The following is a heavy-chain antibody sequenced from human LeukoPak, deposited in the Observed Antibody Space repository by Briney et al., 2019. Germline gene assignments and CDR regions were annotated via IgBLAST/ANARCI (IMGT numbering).Heavy chain of an antibody. J-gene: IGHJ6*03. CDR3: ARARTGTTLFSYYYMDV. CDR1: EYTFTSYV. V-gene: IGHV1-8*01. CDR2: MNPNSGNT. Sequence: GASVKVSCKASEYTFTSYVINWVRQAAGQGLEWMGWMNPNSGNTGYAQKFQGRVTMTRNTSISTAYMELSSLRSEDTAVYYCARARTGTTLFSYYYMDVWGKGTTVTVSS. D-gene: IGHD1-7*01.